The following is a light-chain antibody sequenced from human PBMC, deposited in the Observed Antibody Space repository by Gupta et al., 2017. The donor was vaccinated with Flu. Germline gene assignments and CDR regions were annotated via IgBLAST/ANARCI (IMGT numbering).Light chain of an antibody. CDR2: EDN. CDR1: ALARKY. J-gene: IGLJ3*02. V-gene: IGLV3-10*01. CDR3: YSTDSGGSHGV. Sequence: SYELTQPPSVSVSPGQTARITCSGDALARKYVYWYQQKSGQAPVLVVFEDNKRPSEIPERFSGSSSGTMATLTISGAQVEDEGDYYCYSTDSGGSHGVFGGGTKVTVL.